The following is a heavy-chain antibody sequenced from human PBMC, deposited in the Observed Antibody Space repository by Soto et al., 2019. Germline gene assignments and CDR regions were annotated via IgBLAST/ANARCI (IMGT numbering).Heavy chain of an antibody. Sequence: GGSLRLSCAASEFTFDKYYMTWVRQAPGKGPEWVANIKPDGSEQYYVDSVKGRFTISRDNANNSLYLQMNSLRAEDTTVYFCARGNWNYYYGFDVWGQGTTVTVSS. J-gene: IGHJ6*02. V-gene: IGHV3-7*01. CDR2: IKPDGSEQ. CDR1: EFTFDKYY. CDR3: ARGNWNYYYGFDV. D-gene: IGHD1-20*01.